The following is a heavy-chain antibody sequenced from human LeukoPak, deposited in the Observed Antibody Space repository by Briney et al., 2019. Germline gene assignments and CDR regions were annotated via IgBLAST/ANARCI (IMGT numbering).Heavy chain of an antibody. CDR3: ARDPYGTYYYYYGMDV. V-gene: IGHV3-33*01. J-gene: IGHJ6*02. Sequence: GRSLRLSCAASGFTFSSYGMHWVRQAPGKGLEWVAVIWYDGSNKYYADSVKGRFTISRDNSKNTLYLQMNSLRAEDTAVYYCARDPYGTYYYYYGMDVWGQGTTVTVSS. D-gene: IGHD1-1*01. CDR1: GFTFSSYG. CDR2: IWYDGSNK.